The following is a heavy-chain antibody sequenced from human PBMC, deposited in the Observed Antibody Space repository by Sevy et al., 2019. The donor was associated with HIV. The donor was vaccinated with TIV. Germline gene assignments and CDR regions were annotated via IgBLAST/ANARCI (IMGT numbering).Heavy chain of an antibody. J-gene: IGHJ5*02. D-gene: IGHD3-22*01. CDR2: IIPILGIA. V-gene: IGHV1-69*04. Sequence: ASVKVSCKASGGTFSSYAISWVRQAPGQGLEWMGRIIPILGIANYAQTFQGGVTITADKSTSTAYMELSSLRSEDTAVYYCARALATFYDSSGYYFEWFDPWGQGALVTVSS. CDR3: ARALATFYDSSGYYFEWFDP. CDR1: GGTFSSYA.